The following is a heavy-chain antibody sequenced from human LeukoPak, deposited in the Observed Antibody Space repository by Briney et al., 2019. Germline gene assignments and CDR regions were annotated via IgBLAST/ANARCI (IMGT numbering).Heavy chain of an antibody. CDR2: ISRDGTDI. Sequence: GGSLRLSCAASGFAFSYNTMSWVRQAPGKGLEWVSFISRDGTDIYYADSVVGRFTISRDNAKNSLYLQMDSLGIEDTAIYYCARDEGDWGRGTLVTVSS. V-gene: IGHV3-21*06. D-gene: IGHD1-26*01. CDR3: ARDEGD. CDR1: GFAFSYNT. J-gene: IGHJ4*02.